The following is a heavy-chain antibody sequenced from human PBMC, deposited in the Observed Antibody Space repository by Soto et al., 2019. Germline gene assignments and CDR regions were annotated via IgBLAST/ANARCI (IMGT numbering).Heavy chain of an antibody. CDR1: GCTLSSYS. CDR3: ATQKRAIGLTAFDY. Sequence: PGXSLRLACAASGCTLSSYSLNWFRQAPGNGLEWVSSISSSSSYIYYADSVKGRFTISRDNAKNSLYLQMNSLRAEDTAVYYCATQKRAIGLTAFDYWGQGTLVTVSS. CDR2: ISSSSSYI. D-gene: IGHD1-26*01. J-gene: IGHJ4*02. V-gene: IGHV3-21*01.